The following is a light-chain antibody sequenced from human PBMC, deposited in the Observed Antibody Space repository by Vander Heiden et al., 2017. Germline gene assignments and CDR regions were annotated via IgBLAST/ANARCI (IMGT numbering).Light chain of an antibody. CDR2: EDS. J-gene: IGLJ2*01. Sequence: SYVLTQPPSVSVAPGQTASISCGGKNIATYSVHWYQQKPGQAPVLVVYEDSDRPSGIPARFSGSNSGNTATLTISRVEVGDEADYSCQVWDRTSDQVVFGGGTKLTVL. CDR1: NIATYS. V-gene: IGLV3-21*02. CDR3: QVWDRTSDQVV.